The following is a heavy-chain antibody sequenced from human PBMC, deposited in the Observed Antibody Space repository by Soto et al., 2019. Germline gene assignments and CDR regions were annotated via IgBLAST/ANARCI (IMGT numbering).Heavy chain of an antibody. D-gene: IGHD2-15*01. CDR3: ARDEGVVAAPPDY. CDR1: GFTFSSYS. CDR2: ISSSSSYI. Sequence: PGGSLRLSCAASGFTFSSYSMNWVRQAPGKGLEWVSSISSSSSYIYYADSVKGRFTISRDNAKNSLYLQMNSLRAEDTAVYYCARDEGVVAAPPDYWGQGTLVTSPQ. J-gene: IGHJ4*02. V-gene: IGHV3-21*01.